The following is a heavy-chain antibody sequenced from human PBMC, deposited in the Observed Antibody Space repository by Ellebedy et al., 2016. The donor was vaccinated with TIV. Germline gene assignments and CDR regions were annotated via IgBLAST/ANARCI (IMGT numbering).Heavy chain of an antibody. J-gene: IGHJ4*02. V-gene: IGHV3-21*01. CDR1: GFTFSSHS. D-gene: IGHD3-10*01. CDR2: ISSSSSFT. Sequence: GGSLRLSXAASGFTFSSHSMNWVRQAPGKGLEWVSSISSSSSFTYYADSMKGRFTISRDNAKNSLFLQMNSLRADDTAVYYCARERYFGSGSHRPFDYWGQGTLVTVSS. CDR3: ARERYFGSGSHRPFDY.